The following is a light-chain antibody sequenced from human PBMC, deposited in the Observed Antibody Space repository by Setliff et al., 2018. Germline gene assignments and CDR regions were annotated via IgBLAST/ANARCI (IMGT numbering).Light chain of an antibody. CDR3: SSNIGSNNYV. CDR2: EVN. CDR1: SSDIGGYKY. Sequence: QSVLTQPPSASGSPGQSVTISCTGTSSDIGGYKYVSWYQQHPGKAPKLMIYEVNKRPSGVPDRFSGSKSGNTASLTVSGLQAEDEADYYCSSNIGSNNYVFGTGTKVTVL. V-gene: IGLV2-8*01. J-gene: IGLJ1*01.